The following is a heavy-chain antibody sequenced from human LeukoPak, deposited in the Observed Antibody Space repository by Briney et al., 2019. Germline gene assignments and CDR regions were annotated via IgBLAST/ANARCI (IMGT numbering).Heavy chain of an antibody. D-gene: IGHD2-15*01. Sequence: ASVKVSCKASGYAFTGYYMHWVRQAPGQGLEWMGWINPNSGGTNYAQKFQGRVTMTRDTSISTAYMELSRLRSDDTAVYYCARASRYCSGGSCYPDFDYWGQGTLVTVSS. CDR2: INPNSGGT. CDR3: ARASRYCSGGSCYPDFDY. V-gene: IGHV1-2*02. CDR1: GYAFTGYY. J-gene: IGHJ4*02.